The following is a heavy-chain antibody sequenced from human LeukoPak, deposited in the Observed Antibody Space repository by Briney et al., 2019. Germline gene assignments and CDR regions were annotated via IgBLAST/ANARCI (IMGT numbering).Heavy chain of an antibody. V-gene: IGHV3-48*03. CDR1: GFTFSSYE. J-gene: IGHJ4*02. CDR3: ARDYEGSSPFDY. CDR2: ISSSGSTI. Sequence: GGSLRLSCAASGFTFSSYEMNWVRQAPGKGLEWVSYISSSGSTIYYADSVKGRFTISRDNAKNSLYLQMNSLRAEDTAVYYCARDYEGSSPFDYWGQGTLVTVSS. D-gene: IGHD6-6*01.